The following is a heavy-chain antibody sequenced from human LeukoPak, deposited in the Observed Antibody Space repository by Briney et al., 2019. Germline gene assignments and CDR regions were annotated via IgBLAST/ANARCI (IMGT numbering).Heavy chain of an antibody. J-gene: IGHJ6*02. D-gene: IGHD3-16*02. Sequence: GGSLRLSCAASGFTFDDYAMHWVQQAPGKGLEWVSGISWNSGSIGYADSVKGRFTISRDNAKNSLYLQMNSRRAEDTALYYCEKDRVLGELSFYGMDVGGQGTTATASS. V-gene: IGHV3-9*01. CDR2: ISWNSGSI. CDR1: GFTFDDYA. CDR3: EKDRVLGELSFYGMDV.